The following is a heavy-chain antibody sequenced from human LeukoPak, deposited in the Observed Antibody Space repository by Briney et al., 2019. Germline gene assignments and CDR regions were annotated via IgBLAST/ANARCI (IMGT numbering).Heavy chain of an antibody. CDR3: ARDSGQLDAFDI. D-gene: IGHD1-26*01. CDR2: ISGSGGST. CDR1: GFTFSNYD. Sequence: PGGSLRLSCAASGFTFSNYDMSWVRQAPGEGLEWVSAISGSGGSTYNADSVKGRFTISRDNSKNTLYLQMNSLRAEDTAVYYCARDSGQLDAFDIWGQGTMVTVSS. J-gene: IGHJ3*02. V-gene: IGHV3-23*01.